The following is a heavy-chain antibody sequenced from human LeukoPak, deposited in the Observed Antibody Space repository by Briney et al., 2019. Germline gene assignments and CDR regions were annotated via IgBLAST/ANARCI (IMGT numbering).Heavy chain of an antibody. CDR1: GGSISSGSYY. Sequence: NTSQTLSLTCTVSGGSISSGSYYWSWIRQPAGKGLEWIGRIYTSGSTNYNPSLKSRVTISVDTSKNQFSLKLSSVTAADTAVYYCARGVGYYYDSSGYYYPYWGQGTLVTVSS. D-gene: IGHD3-22*01. CDR2: IYTSGST. V-gene: IGHV4-61*02. CDR3: ARGVGYYYDSSGYYYPY. J-gene: IGHJ4*02.